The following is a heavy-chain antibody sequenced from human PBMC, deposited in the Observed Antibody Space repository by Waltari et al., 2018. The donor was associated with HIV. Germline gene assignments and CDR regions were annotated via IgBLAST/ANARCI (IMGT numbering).Heavy chain of an antibody. CDR1: GYTFPTYD. CDR2: MNPNSGNT. Sequence: QVQLVQSGAEVKKPGASVKVSCKASGYTFPTYDINWVRQATGQGREWMGWMNPNSGNTAYAQNFQGRVTMTRNTSISTAYMELSSLRSEDTAVYYCARNSVATRYFDYWGQGTPVTVSS. D-gene: IGHD5-12*01. CDR3: ARNSVATRYFDY. V-gene: IGHV1-8*01. J-gene: IGHJ4*02.